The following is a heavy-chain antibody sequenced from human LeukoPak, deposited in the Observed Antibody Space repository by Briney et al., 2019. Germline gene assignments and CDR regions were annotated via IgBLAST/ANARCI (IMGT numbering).Heavy chain of an antibody. CDR1: GLTFSSYS. CDR3: ARGSYYYDSSGYRDYWYFDL. CDR2: ISSSSSTI. D-gene: IGHD3-22*01. Sequence: PGGSLRLSCAASGLTFSSYSMNWVRQAPGKGLEWVSYISSSSSTIYYADSVKGRFTISRDNAKNSLYLQMNSLRAEDSAVYYCARGSYYYDSSGYRDYWYFDLWGRGTLVTVSS. J-gene: IGHJ2*01. V-gene: IGHV3-48*01.